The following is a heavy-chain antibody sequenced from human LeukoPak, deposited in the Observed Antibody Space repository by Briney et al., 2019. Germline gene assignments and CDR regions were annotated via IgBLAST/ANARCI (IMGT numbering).Heavy chain of an antibody. CDR1: GFSFSSAW. CDR3: TTEYWGSNY. V-gene: IGHV3-15*07. Sequence: GGSLRLSCAGSGFSFSSAWMNWVRQAPGKGLEWVGLIKSNTNGGTTAYAAPVKGRFTISRDDSKNTLYLQMDSLKTEDTGVYYCTTEYWGSNYWGQGTLVTVSS. J-gene: IGHJ4*02. CDR2: IKSNTNGGTT. D-gene: IGHD7-27*01.